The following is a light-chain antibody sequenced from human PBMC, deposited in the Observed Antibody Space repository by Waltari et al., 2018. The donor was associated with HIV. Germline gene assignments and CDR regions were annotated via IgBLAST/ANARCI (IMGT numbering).Light chain of an antibody. CDR2: DNT. CDR1: SSNIGTNF. Sequence: QSVLTQPPSVSAASGQKVTISCSGSSSNIGTNFVSWYQQLPGIAPKLLIYDNTKRPSGTPDRFAGSKSGTSATLVITGLQTGDEADYYCGTWDGSLNVWVFGGGTKVTV. J-gene: IGLJ3*02. V-gene: IGLV1-51*01. CDR3: GTWDGSLNVWV.